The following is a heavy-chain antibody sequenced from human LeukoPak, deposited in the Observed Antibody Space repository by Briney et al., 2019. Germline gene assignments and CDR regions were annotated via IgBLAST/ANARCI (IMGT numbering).Heavy chain of an antibody. CDR3: ARGLRFLEPPQYYMDV. CDR2: IIPILGIA. D-gene: IGHD3-3*01. Sequence: GASVKVSCKASGGTFSSYAISWVRQAPGQGLEWMGRIIPILGIANYAQKFQGRVTITADKSTSTAYMELSSLRSEDTAVYYCARGLRFLEPPQYYMDVWGKGTTVTVSS. V-gene: IGHV1-69*04. CDR1: GGTFSSYA. J-gene: IGHJ6*03.